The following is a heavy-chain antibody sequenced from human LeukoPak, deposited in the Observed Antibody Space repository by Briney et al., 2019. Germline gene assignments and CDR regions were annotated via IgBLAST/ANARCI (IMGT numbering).Heavy chain of an antibody. CDR1: GFTFSSYA. Sequence: GGSLRLSCAASGFTFSSYAMSWVRQAPGKGLEWVSAISGSGGSTYYADSVKGRFTISRDNSKNTLYLQMNSPRAEDTAVYYCAKERELGPYYYYYYGMDVWGQGTTVTVSS. V-gene: IGHV3-23*01. CDR2: ISGSGGST. D-gene: IGHD7-27*01. J-gene: IGHJ6*02. CDR3: AKERELGPYYYYYYGMDV.